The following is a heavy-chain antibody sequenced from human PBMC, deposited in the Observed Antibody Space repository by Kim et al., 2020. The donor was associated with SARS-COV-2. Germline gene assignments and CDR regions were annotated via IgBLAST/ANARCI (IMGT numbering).Heavy chain of an antibody. CDR2: ISGSGGST. V-gene: IGHV3-23*01. J-gene: IGHJ3*02. CDR1: GFTFSSYA. D-gene: IGHD3-3*01. CDR3: AKGDYDFWSGLVPPSGAFDI. Sequence: GGSLRLSCAASGFTFSSYAMSWVRQAPGKGLEWVSAISGSGGSTYYADSVKGRFTISRDNSKNTLYLQMNSLRAEDTVVYYCAKGDYDFWSGLVPPSGAFDIWGQGTMVTVSS.